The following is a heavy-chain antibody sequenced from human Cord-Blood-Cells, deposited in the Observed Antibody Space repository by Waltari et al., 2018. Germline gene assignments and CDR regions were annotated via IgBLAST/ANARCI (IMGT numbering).Heavy chain of an antibody. D-gene: IGHD3-3*01. J-gene: IGHJ4*02. CDR1: VGSFSGYY. CDR3: ARIGGGYYDFWSGYLPFDY. V-gene: IGHV4-34*01. Sequence: HVQLQQWGAGLLKPSETLSLTCAVYVGSFSGYYWSWIRQPPGTGLEWIGEINHSGSTNYNPSLKSRVTISVDTSKNQFSLKLSSVTAADTAVYYCARIGGGYYDFWSGYLPFDYWGQGTLVTVSS. CDR2: INHSGST.